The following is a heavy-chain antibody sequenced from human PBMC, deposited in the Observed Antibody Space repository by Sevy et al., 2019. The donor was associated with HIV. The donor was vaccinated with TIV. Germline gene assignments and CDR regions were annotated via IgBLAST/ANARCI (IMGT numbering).Heavy chain of an antibody. D-gene: IGHD3-10*01. CDR2: INLDGSET. Sequence: GGSLRLSCAASGFTFSSYWMSWVRQAPGKGLEWLAIINLDGSETFYVDSVKDRFTISRHNPRKSVYLQMTSLSAEDTAVYYCARLFYGSADYWGQGTLVTVSS. V-gene: IGHV3-7*01. CDR1: GFTFSSYW. J-gene: IGHJ4*02. CDR3: ARLFYGSADY.